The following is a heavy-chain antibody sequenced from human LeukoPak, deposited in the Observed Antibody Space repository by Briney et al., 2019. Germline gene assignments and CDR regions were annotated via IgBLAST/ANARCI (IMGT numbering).Heavy chain of an antibody. Sequence: SETLSLTCTVSGGSISSYYWSWIRQPPGKGLEWIGYIYYSGSTNYNPSLKSRVTISVDKSKNQFSLKLSSVTAADTAVYYCARDVSGGSDYWGQGTLVTVSS. D-gene: IGHD2-15*01. CDR2: IYYSGST. J-gene: IGHJ4*02. V-gene: IGHV4-59*12. CDR1: GGSISSYY. CDR3: ARDVSGGSDY.